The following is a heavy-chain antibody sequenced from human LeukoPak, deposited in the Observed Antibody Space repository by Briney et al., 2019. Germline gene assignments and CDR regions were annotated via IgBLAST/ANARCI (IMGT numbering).Heavy chain of an antibody. CDR2: IYYSGTT. CDR3: ARRGLYGSSPFDP. Sequence: SETLSLTCTVSGGSISSSTYFWGWIRQPPGKGLEWLGIIYYSGTTYYNPSLKSRVTISVDTSKNQFSLKLSSATAADTAVYYCARRGLYGSSPFDPWGQGTLVTVSS. V-gene: IGHV4-39*01. J-gene: IGHJ5*02. D-gene: IGHD2-2*01. CDR1: GGSISSSTYF.